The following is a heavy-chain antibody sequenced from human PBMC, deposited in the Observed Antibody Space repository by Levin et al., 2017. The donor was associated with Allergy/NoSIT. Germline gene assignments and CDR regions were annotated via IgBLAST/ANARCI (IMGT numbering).Heavy chain of an antibody. V-gene: IGHV4-59*01. J-gene: IGHJ4*02. CDR3: ARGPLARYYDILTGSPDPAPHDY. Sequence: PGGSLRLSCTVSGGSISSYYWSWIRQPPGKGLEWIGYIYYSGSTNYNPSLKSRVTISVDTSKNQFSLKLSSVTAADTAVYYCARGPLARYYDILTGSPDPAPHDYWGQGTLVTVSS. CDR2: IYYSGST. CDR1: GGSISSYY. D-gene: IGHD3-9*01.